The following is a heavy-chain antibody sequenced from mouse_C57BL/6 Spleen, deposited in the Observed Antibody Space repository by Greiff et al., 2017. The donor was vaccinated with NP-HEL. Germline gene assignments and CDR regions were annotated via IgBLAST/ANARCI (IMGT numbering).Heavy chain of an antibody. CDR1: GFTFSSYG. CDR2: ISSGGSYT. V-gene: IGHV5-6*01. D-gene: IGHD2-3*01. Sequence: EVQGVESGGDLVKPGGSLKLSCAASGFTFSSYGMSWVRQTPDKRLEWVATISSGGSYTYYPDSVKGRFTISRDNAENTLYLQMSSLKSEDTAMYYCARDDGYPFAYWGQGTLVTVSA. J-gene: IGHJ3*01. CDR3: ARDDGYPFAY.